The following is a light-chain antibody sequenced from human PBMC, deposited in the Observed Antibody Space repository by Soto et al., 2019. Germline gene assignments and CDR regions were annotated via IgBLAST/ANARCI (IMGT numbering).Light chain of an antibody. Sequence: AIRMTQSPSSLSASTGDRVPITCRASQGISSYLAWYQQKPGKAPKLLIYAASTLQSGVPSRFSGSGSGTQFALSISSLQPDDFATYYCQQYDSYSLTFGGGTKVDIK. CDR1: QGISSY. CDR2: AAS. J-gene: IGKJ4*01. V-gene: IGKV1-8*01. CDR3: QQYDSYSLT.